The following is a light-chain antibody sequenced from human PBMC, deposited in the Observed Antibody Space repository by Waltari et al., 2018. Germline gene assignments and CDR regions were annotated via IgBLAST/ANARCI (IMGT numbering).Light chain of an antibody. CDR3: AAWDDSLNAVI. Sequence: QSVLTQPPSASGTPGQRDSLSCSGSSSNIGSNSVNWYQQLPGTAPKLLIYRDYQRPSGVPDRFSGSKSGTSASLAISWLQSEDEADYYCAAWDDSLNAVIFGGGTKLTVL. CDR2: RDY. J-gene: IGLJ2*01. V-gene: IGLV1-44*01. CDR1: SSNIGSNS.